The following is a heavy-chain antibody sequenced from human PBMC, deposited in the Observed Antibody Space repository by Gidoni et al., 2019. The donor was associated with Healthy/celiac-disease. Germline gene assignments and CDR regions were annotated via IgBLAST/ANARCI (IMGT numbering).Heavy chain of an antibody. CDR1: EFTFSSYA. J-gene: IGHJ1*01. CDR2: ISGSGGST. V-gene: IGHV3-23*01. Sequence: EVQLLESGGGLVQPGGSLRLSCAASEFTFSSYAMSWVRQAPGKGLEWVSAISGSGGSTYYADSVKGRFTISRDNSKNTLYLQMNSLRAEDTAVYYCAKHLMYYDILTGSNEYFHHWGQGTLVTVSS. CDR3: AKHLMYYDILTGSNEYFHH. D-gene: IGHD3-9*01.